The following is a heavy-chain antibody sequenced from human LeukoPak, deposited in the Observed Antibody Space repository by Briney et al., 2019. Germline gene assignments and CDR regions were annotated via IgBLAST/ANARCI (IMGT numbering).Heavy chain of an antibody. CDR2: IYASGIT. V-gene: IGHV4-61*02. J-gene: IGHJ6*03. CDR3: ARDLGQLDYYYYYMDV. D-gene: IGHD3-16*01. Sequence: SETLSLTCTVSGGSISSGSYYWNWIRQPAGKGLEWIGRIYASGITNYNPSLKSRVTISVDTSKNQFSLKLSSVTAADTAVYYCARDLGQLDYYYYYMDVWGKGTTVTVSS. CDR1: GGSISSGSYY.